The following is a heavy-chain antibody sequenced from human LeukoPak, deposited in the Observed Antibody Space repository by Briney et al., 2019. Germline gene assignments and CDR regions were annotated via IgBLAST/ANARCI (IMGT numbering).Heavy chain of an antibody. J-gene: IGHJ4*02. CDR1: GFTFSSYA. V-gene: IGHV3-30-3*01. Sequence: GGSLRLSCAASGFTFSSYAMHWVRQAPGKGLEWVAVISYDGSNKYYADSVKGRFTIPRDNSKNTLYLQMNSLRAEDTAVYYCARELRGSYDYFDYWGQGTLVTVSS. CDR3: ARELRGSYDYFDY. CDR2: ISYDGSNK. D-gene: IGHD1-26*01.